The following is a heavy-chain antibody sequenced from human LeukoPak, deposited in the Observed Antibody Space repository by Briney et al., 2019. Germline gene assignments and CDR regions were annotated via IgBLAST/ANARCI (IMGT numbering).Heavy chain of an antibody. CDR1: GFTFSISW. V-gene: IGHV3-7*01. CDR2: IDKHGSGK. J-gene: IGHJ4*02. Sequence: GGSLRLSCVASGFTFSISWVTWVRQAPGKGLGWVANIDKHGSGKYYMDSVKGRFAISRDYASNSVFLQMSSLRAEDTSVYYCARDAGWGYYDLWGQGTPVTVSS. CDR3: ARDAGWGYYDL. D-gene: IGHD1-26*01.